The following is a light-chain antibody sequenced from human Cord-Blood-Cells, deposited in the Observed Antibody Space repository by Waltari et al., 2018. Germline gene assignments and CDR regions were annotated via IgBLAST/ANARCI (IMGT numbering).Light chain of an antibody. Sequence: QSALTQPASVSGSPGQSITISCTGTSSDVGGYNYVSWYQQHPGKAPKLMIYEVSNRPYGVPNRFSGSKSGNTASLTISGLQAEDEADYYCSSYTSSSTLVFGTGTKVTVL. CDR3: SSYTSSSTLV. CDR1: SSDVGGYNY. CDR2: EVS. J-gene: IGLJ1*01. V-gene: IGLV2-14*01.